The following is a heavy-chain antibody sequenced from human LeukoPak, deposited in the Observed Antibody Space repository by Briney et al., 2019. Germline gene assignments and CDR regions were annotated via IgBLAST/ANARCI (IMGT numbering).Heavy chain of an antibody. J-gene: IGHJ4*02. Sequence: PSETLSLTCTVSGGSISSGGYYWSWIRQHPGKGLEGIGYIYYSGSTYYNPSLKSRVTISVDTSKNQFSLKLSSVTAADTAVYYCARGQLEPSEGYYFDYWGQGNLVTVSS. D-gene: IGHD1-1*01. CDR1: GGSISSGGYY. V-gene: IGHV4-31*03. CDR3: ARGQLEPSEGYYFDY. CDR2: IYYSGST.